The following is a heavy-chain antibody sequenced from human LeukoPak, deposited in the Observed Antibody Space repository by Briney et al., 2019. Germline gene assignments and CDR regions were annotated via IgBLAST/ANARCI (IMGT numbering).Heavy chain of an antibody. CDR3: ARAPTTTAAVGLVPDY. Sequence: PSETLSLTCTVSGGSISSGSYYWSWIRQPAGEGLEWIGRIYTSGSTNYNPSLKSRVTISVDTSKNQFSLKLSSVTAADTAVYYCARAPTTTAAVGLVPDYWGQGTLVTVSS. CDR2: IYTSGST. D-gene: IGHD3/OR15-3a*01. CDR1: GGSISSGSYY. V-gene: IGHV4-61*02. J-gene: IGHJ4*02.